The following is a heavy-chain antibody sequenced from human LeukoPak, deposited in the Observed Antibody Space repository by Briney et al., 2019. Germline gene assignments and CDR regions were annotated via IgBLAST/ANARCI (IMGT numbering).Heavy chain of an antibody. CDR3: ARLSLVRGVVRWFDP. CDR2: IYFSGNT. D-gene: IGHD3-10*01. Sequence: SQTLSLTCAVSGGSINNNAYYWSWIRQHPGKGLEWIGDIYFSGNTRNNPSLKSRLAISVDTSKIQFSLKLTSVTVADTAVYYCARLSLVRGVVRWFDPWGQGTLVTVSS. V-gene: IGHV4-31*11. CDR1: GGSINNNAYY. J-gene: IGHJ5*02.